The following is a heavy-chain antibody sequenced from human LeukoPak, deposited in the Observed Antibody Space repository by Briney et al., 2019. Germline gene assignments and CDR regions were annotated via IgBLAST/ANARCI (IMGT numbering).Heavy chain of an antibody. D-gene: IGHD2-8*01. CDR2: IYYSGST. CDR3: ARDRRNCTNGVCYYYYYMDV. V-gene: IGHV4-59*01. CDR1: GGSISSYY. J-gene: IGHJ6*03. Sequence: SETLSLTCTVPGGSISSYYWSWIRQPPGKGLEWIGYIYYSGSTNYNPSLKSRVTISVDTSKNQFSLKLSSVTAADTAVYYCARDRRNCTNGVCYYYYYMDVWGKGTTVTVSS.